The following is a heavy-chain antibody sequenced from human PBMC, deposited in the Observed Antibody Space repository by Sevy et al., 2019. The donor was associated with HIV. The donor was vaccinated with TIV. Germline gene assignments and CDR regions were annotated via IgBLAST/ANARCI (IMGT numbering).Heavy chain of an antibody. Sequence: SETLSLTCTVSGGSVSSGSYYWSWIRQPPGKGLEWIGYIYYSGSTNYNPSLKSRVTISVDTSKNQFSLKLSSVTAADTAVYYCARKGTYYDILTGYSPRMGFDPWGQGTLVTVSS. D-gene: IGHD3-9*01. CDR3: ARKGTYYDILTGYSPRMGFDP. J-gene: IGHJ5*02. CDR2: IYYSGST. V-gene: IGHV4-61*01. CDR1: GGSVSSGSYY.